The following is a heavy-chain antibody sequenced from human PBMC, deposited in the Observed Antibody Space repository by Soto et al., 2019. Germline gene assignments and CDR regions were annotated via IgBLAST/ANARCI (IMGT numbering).Heavy chain of an antibody. J-gene: IGHJ5*02. D-gene: IGHD3-22*01. CDR1: GGTFSSYA. CDR2: IIPIFGTA. CDR3: ARATPYYYDSSGYYQNWFDP. Sequence: SVKVSCKASGGTFSSYAISWVRQAPGQGLEWMGGIIPIFGTANYAQKFQGRVTITADESTSTAYMELSSLRSEDTAVYYCARATPYYYDSSGYYQNWFDPWGQGTLVTVSS. V-gene: IGHV1-69*13.